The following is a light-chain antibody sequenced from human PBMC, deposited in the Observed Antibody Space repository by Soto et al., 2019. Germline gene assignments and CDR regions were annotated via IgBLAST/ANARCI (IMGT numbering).Light chain of an antibody. V-gene: IGKV1-5*03. Sequence: DIPMTQSPSTLSASVGDRVAITCRASQSISHWLAWYQQKPGKAPNLLIYKASTLESGVPSRFSGSGSGTEFTLTISSLQPDDFATYYCQQYESYPLTFGGGTKVEI. CDR2: KAS. J-gene: IGKJ4*01. CDR1: QSISHW. CDR3: QQYESYPLT.